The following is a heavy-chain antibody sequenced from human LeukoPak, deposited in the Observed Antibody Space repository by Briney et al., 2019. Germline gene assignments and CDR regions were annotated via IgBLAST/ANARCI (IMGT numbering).Heavy chain of an antibody. J-gene: IGHJ4*02. D-gene: IGHD4-17*01. V-gene: IGHV4-34*01. CDR1: GGPFSGYY. Sequence: SETLSLTCAVYGGPFSGYYWSWIRQPPGKGLEWIGEINHSGSTNYNPSLKSRVTISVDTSKNQFSLKLSSVTAADTAVYYCARGWMYGDYYFDYWGQGTLVTVSS. CDR3: ARGWMYGDYYFDY. CDR2: INHSGST.